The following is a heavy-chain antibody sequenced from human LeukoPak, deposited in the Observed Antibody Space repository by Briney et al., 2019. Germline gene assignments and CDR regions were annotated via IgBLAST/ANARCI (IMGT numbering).Heavy chain of an antibody. J-gene: IGHJ5*02. CDR2: IYYSGST. D-gene: IGHD2-15*01. V-gene: IGHV4-31*03. Sequence: SQTLSLTCTVSGGSISSGGYYWSWIRQHPGKGLEWIGYIYYSGSTYYNPSLKSRVTISVDTSKNQFSLKLSSVAAADTAVYHCAREPYRYCSGGSCYPYNWFDPWGQGTLVTVSS. CDR1: GGSISSGGYY. CDR3: AREPYRYCSGGSCYPYNWFDP.